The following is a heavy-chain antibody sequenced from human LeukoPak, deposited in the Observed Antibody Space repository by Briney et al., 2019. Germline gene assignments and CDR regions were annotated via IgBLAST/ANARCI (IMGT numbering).Heavy chain of an antibody. CDR3: ARLPRLGKRAFDI. Sequence: GASVKVSCKASGGTFSSYAISWVRQAPGQGLEWMGRIIPILGIANYAQKFQGRVTITADKSTSTAYMELSSLRSEDTAVYYCARLPRLGKRAFDIWGQGTMVTVSS. J-gene: IGHJ3*02. CDR2: IIPILGIA. CDR1: GGTFSSYA. D-gene: IGHD7-27*01. V-gene: IGHV1-69*04.